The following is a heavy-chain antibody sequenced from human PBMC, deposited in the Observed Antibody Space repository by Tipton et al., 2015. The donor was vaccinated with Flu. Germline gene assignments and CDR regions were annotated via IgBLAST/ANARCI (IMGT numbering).Heavy chain of an antibody. D-gene: IGHD3-9*01. CDR3: ARRDISTGYFDS. J-gene: IGHJ4*02. CDR1: RYSFTDSR. V-gene: IGHV5-51*01. CDR2: IYPDGSDT. Sequence: VQLVQSGAEVKKPGESLKISCKGSRYSFTDSRIGWVRQMPGKGLEWMGIIYPDGSDTRYGPSFQGQVTTSVDKSISVAYLQWSSLKASDTAMYYCARRDISTGYFDSWGQGTLVTVSS.